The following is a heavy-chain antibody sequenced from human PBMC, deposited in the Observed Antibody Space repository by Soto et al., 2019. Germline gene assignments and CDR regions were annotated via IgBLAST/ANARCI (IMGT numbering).Heavy chain of an antibody. D-gene: IGHD1-26*01. Sequence: ASVKVSCKASGYTFTSYAMHWVRQAPGQRLEWMGWINAGNGNTKYSQKFQGRVTITRDTSASTAYMELSSLRSEDTAVYYRARDGSKPTYYFDYWGQGTLVTVSS. CDR1: GYTFTSYA. V-gene: IGHV1-3*01. CDR2: INAGNGNT. CDR3: ARDGSKPTYYFDY. J-gene: IGHJ4*02.